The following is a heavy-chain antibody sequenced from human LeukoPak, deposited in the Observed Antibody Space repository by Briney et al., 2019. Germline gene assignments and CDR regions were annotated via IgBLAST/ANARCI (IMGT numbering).Heavy chain of an antibody. V-gene: IGHV1-18*01. CDR3: ARGSSGWYGDDP. CDR2: ISGSNGNT. J-gene: IGHJ5*02. D-gene: IGHD6-19*01. CDR1: SYTFTRYG. Sequence: ASVKVSCKASSYTFTRYGISWVRQAPGQGLEWMGWISGSNGNTNYAQKFQGRVTMTTDTSTSTAYMELRSLRSDDTAVYYCARGSSGWYGDDPWGQGTLVTVSS.